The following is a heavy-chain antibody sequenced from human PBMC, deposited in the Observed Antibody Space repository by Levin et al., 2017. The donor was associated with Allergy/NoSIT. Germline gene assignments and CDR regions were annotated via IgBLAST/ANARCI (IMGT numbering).Heavy chain of an antibody. V-gene: IGHV5-51*01. CDR2: LSPCSSAP. D-gene: IGHD6-13*01. CDR3: ARLRIAAAPDEAFDY. Sequence: SFYVSGYSFTSYWIGWVRQMPGKFLSFLFLLSPCSSAPRSRPSFQGQVTISADKSISTAYLQWSSLKASDTAMYYCARLRIAAAPDEAFDYWGQGTLVTVSS. J-gene: IGHJ4*02. CDR1: GYSFTSYW.